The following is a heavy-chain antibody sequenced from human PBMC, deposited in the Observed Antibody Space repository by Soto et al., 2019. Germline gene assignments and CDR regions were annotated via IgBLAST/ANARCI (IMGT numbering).Heavy chain of an antibody. D-gene: IGHD3-10*01. CDR2: ISYDGSNK. CDR3: ARDHYEVYGSGSYLDY. J-gene: IGHJ4*02. CDR1: GFTFSSYA. Sequence: GGSLRLSCAASGFTFSSYAMHWVRQAPGKGLEWVAVISYDGSNKYYADSVKGRFTISRDNSKNTLYLQMNSLRAEDTAVYYCARDHYEVYGSGSYLDYWGQGTLVTVSS. V-gene: IGHV3-30-3*01.